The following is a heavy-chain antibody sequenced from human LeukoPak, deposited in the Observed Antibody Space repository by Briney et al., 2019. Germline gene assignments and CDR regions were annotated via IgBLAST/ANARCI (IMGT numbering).Heavy chain of an antibody. CDR2: IRYDGSNK. CDR3: AKVRPLAAAAKRGWFDP. J-gene: IGHJ5*02. Sequence: GGSLRLSCAASGFTLSSYGMHWVRQAPGKGLEWVAFIRYDGSNKYYADSVKGRFTISRDNSKNTLYLQMNSLRAEDTALYYCAKVRPLAAAAKRGWFDPWAREPWSPSPQ. D-gene: IGHD6-13*01. CDR1: GFTLSSYG. V-gene: IGHV3-30*02.